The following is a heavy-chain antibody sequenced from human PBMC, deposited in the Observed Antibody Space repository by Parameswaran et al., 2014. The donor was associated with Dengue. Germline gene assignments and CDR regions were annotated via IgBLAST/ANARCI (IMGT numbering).Heavy chain of an antibody. V-gene: IGHV3-21*01. Sequence: VRQMPGKGLEWVSSISSSSSYIYYADSVKGRFTISRDNAKNSLYLQMNSLRAEDTAVYYCARRQGSYHYYYYGMDVWGQGTTVTVSS. CDR2: ISSSSSYI. D-gene: IGHD3-16*02. J-gene: IGHJ6*02. CDR3: ARRQGSYHYYYYGMDV.